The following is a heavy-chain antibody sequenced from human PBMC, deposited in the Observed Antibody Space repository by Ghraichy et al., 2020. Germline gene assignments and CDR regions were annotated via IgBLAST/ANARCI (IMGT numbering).Heavy chain of an antibody. J-gene: IGHJ5*02. CDR1: GGSISSSTHY. Sequence: SETLSLTCTVSGGSISSSTHYWGWIRQPPGKGLEWIGTIYYSGSTYYNPSLKSRVTISVDTSKNQFSLKLSSVTAADTAVYYCARDAGLVRADPYNWFDPWGQGTLVTIAS. D-gene: IGHD3-10*01. CDR3: ARDAGLVRADPYNWFDP. CDR2: IYYSGST. V-gene: IGHV4-39*07.